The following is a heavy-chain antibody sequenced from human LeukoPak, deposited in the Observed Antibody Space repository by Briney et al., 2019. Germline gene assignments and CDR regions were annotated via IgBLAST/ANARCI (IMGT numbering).Heavy chain of an antibody. CDR2: ICGSGDST. V-gene: IGHV3-23*01. CDR1: GSTLSTYV. Sequence: GGALRLSCVASGSTLSTYVRSWVRQAPGKGLEWVSGICGSGDSTNYADSVKCRFTISRDNSKNTQYLQMNSLRAEDTAVYYCARGSYNPFDYWGQGTLVTVSS. CDR3: ARGSYNPFDY. D-gene: IGHD3-16*01. J-gene: IGHJ4*02.